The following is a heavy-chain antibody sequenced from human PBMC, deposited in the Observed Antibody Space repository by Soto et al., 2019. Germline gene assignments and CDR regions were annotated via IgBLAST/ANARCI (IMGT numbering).Heavy chain of an antibody. CDR3: ARDRVMLTFGGASEEWGIDS. D-gene: IGHD3-16*01. CDR2: IHHSETT. V-gene: IGHV4-4*02. Sequence: SETLSLTCAVSGASVSSTKWWSWVRQSPGKGLEWIGEIHHSETTNYNPSLESRVTISVDKSKNQFSLKLNSVTAADTAVYYCARDRVMLTFGGASEEWGIDSWGPGTLVTVSS. CDR1: GASVSSTKW. J-gene: IGHJ4*02.